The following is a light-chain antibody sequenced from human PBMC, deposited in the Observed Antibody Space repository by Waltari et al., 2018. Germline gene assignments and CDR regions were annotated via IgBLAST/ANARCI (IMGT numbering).Light chain of an antibody. CDR1: DSEVGAYDF. CDR2: EVS. V-gene: IGLV2-14*01. Sequence: QSALTQPASVSGSPGQSITISCSGTDSEVGAYDFVSWYQQHPGKAPHLIIYEVSNRPSGLSNRFSASKSGNTASLPISVLQAEDEADYYCSSYTTSSAPGVFGTGTRVTVL. J-gene: IGLJ1*01. CDR3: SSYTTSSAPGV.